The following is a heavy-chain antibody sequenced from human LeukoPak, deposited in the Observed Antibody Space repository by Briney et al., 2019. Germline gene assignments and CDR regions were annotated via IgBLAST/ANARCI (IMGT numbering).Heavy chain of an antibody. CDR1: GFTSSNYW. J-gene: IGHJ6*02. Sequence: GGSLRLSCAASGFTSSNYWMSWVRQTPGKGLEWVANIKQDGSEKHYVDSVKGRFTISRDNAKNSLYLQMSNLRAEDTAVYYCASNWNYVRGYGMDVWGQGTTVTVSS. CDR3: ASNWNYVRGYGMDV. CDR2: IKQDGSEK. V-gene: IGHV3-7*01. D-gene: IGHD1-7*01.